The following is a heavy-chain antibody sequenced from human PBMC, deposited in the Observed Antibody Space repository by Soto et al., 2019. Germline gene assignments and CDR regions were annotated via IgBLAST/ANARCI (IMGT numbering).Heavy chain of an antibody. Sequence: DVQLLESGGGLVQPGGSLRLSCAASGFTFSKYAMSWVRQAPGKGLQRVSAISASGGTTYYADSVKGRFTFSRDNSKNTLYLQMNSLRAEDTAVYYCAKVGDTQWGSTYRYTHFDYWGQGTRVAVSS. CDR3: AKVGDTQWGSTYRYTHFDY. V-gene: IGHV3-23*01. D-gene: IGHD3-16*02. CDR1: GFTFSKYA. CDR2: ISASGGTT. J-gene: IGHJ4*02.